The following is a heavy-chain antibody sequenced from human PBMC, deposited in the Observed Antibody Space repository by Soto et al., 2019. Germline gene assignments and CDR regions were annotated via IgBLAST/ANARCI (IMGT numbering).Heavy chain of an antibody. J-gene: IGHJ4*02. D-gene: IGHD2-15*01. Sequence: SESLSLTCTVSGGSISSSIYYGGWIRRAPGKGLEWIGSIFYSGSTYYNPSLKSRVTISVDTSKNQFSLKLYSVTAADTAMYYCASQVVTASSPIYYFDYWGQGTLVTVSS. V-gene: IGHV4-39*01. CDR2: IFYSGST. CDR1: GGSISSSIYY. CDR3: ASQVVTASSPIYYFDY.